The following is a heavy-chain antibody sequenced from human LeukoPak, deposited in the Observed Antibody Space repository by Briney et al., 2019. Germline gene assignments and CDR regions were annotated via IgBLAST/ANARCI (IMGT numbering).Heavy chain of an antibody. J-gene: IGHJ4*02. CDR1: GGSISSYY. CDR3: ASQDPYCGGDCYLEYYFDY. D-gene: IGHD2-21*02. Sequence: SETLSLTCTVSGGSISSYYWSWIRQPAGKGLEWIGRIYTSGSTNYSPSLKSRVTISVDKSKNQFSLKLSSVTAADTAVYYCASQDPYCGGDCYLEYYFDYWGQGTLVTVSS. V-gene: IGHV4-4*07. CDR2: IYTSGST.